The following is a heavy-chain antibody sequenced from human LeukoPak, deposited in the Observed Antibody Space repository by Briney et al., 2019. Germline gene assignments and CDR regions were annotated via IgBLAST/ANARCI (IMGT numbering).Heavy chain of an antibody. D-gene: IGHD3-10*01. CDR3: ARAHGSGRCLYYYNGMDV. V-gene: IGHV3-13*01. J-gene: IGHJ6*02. CDR2: IGTAGET. CDR1: GFTFSSYD. Sequence: GGSLRLSCAASGFTFSSYDMHWVRQATGKGLEWVSAIGTAGETYYPGSVKGRFTISRENAKNSLYLQINSLRAGDTAVYYCARAHGSGRCLYYYNGMDVWGQGTTVTVSS.